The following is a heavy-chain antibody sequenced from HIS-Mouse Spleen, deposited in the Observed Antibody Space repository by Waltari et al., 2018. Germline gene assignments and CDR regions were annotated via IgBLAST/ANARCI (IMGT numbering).Heavy chain of an antibody. J-gene: IGHJ3*02. CDR3: ARDSPTQLGGDAFDI. CDR2: INPNSGGT. D-gene: IGHD3-10*01. Sequence: QVQLVQSGAAVKKPGASVKVSCKASGYTFSGDSMHWVRQALGQGLEWMGWINPNSGGTNYAQKLQGRVTMTRDTSISTAYMELSRLRSDDTAVYYCARDSPTQLGGDAFDIWGQGTMVTVSS. CDR1: GYTFSGDS. V-gene: IGHV1-2*02.